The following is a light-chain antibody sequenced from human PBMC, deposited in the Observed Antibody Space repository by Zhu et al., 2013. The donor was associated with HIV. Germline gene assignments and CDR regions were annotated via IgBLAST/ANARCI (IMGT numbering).Light chain of an antibody. V-gene: IGKV3-20*01. CDR1: QTVSSH. Sequence: EIVLTQSPATLSVSPGERATLSCRASQTVSSHLAWYQQKPGQAPRLVIYGASNRATGIPDRFSGSGSGTDFTLTISRLEPEDFAVYYCQQYGSSFTWTFGLGTTVQI. CDR2: GAS. CDR3: QQYGSSFTWT. J-gene: IGKJ1*01.